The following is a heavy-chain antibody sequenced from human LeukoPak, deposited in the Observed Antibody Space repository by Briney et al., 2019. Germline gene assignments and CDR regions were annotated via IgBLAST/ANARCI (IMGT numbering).Heavy chain of an antibody. J-gene: IGHJ4*02. CDR3: ARPGDYDYVWGSSSSDYFDY. V-gene: IGHV5-51*01. Sequence: GESLQISCQGSGYSFTSYWIGWVRQMPGKGLEWMWIIYPGDSDTRYSPSFQGQVTISADKSISTAYLQWSSLKASDTAMYYCARPGDYDYVWGSSSSDYFDYWGQGTLVTVSS. D-gene: IGHD3-16*01. CDR1: GYSFTSYW. CDR2: IYPGDSDT.